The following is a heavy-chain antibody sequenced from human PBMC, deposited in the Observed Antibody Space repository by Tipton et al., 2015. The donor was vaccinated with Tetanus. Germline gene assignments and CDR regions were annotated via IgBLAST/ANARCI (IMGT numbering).Heavy chain of an antibody. Sequence: GLVKPSETLSLTCTVSGGSISSYYWTWIRQPPGKGLEWIGYIFDTGSTNYNPSLKSRVTMSVDTSKNQFSLHLTSVTAADTAVYYCARIGWLQQNKPAFDIWGQGTVVTVSS. CDR2: IFDTGST. D-gene: IGHD6-19*01. V-gene: IGHV4-59*01. CDR3: ARIGWLQQNKPAFDI. J-gene: IGHJ3*02. CDR1: GGSISSYY.